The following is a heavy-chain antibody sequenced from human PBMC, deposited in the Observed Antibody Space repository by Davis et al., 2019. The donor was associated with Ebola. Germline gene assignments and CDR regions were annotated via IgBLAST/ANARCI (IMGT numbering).Heavy chain of an antibody. CDR3: ARDHPHYDFWSGYPIDY. Sequence: AASVKVSCKASGYTFTSYGISWVRQAPGQGLEWMGWISACNGNTNYAQKLQGRVTMTTDTSTSTAYMELRSLRSDDTAVYYCARDHPHYDFWSGYPIDYWGQGTLVTVSS. V-gene: IGHV1-18*04. D-gene: IGHD3-3*01. CDR1: GYTFTSYG. CDR2: ISACNGNT. J-gene: IGHJ4*02.